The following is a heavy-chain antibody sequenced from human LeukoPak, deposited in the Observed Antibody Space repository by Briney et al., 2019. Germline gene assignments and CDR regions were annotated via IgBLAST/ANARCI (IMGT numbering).Heavy chain of an antibody. CDR3: AKDYLLSAWEPRAMDV. V-gene: IGHV3-30*18. CDR2: ISYDGSNK. CDR1: GFTFSSYG. Sequence: GGSLRLSCAASGFTFSSYGMHWVRQAPGKGLEWVAVISYDGSNKYYADSVKGRFTISRDNSKNTLYLQMNSLRAEDTAVYYCAKDYLLSAWEPRAMDVWGQGTTVTVSS. J-gene: IGHJ6*02. D-gene: IGHD1-26*01.